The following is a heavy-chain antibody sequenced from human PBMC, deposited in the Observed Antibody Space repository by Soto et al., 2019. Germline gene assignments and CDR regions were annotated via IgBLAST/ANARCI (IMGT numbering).Heavy chain of an antibody. J-gene: IGHJ6*02. V-gene: IGHV6-1*01. Sequence: SQTLSLTCAISGDSVSSNSAAWNWVRQSPSRGLEWLGRTYYTSKWYKDYAASVKSRITINADTSKNQFSLQLNSVTPEDTAVYYCARVSGYGSNIYYYGMDVWGQGTXVTVSS. CDR3: ARVSGYGSNIYYYGMDV. CDR2: TYYTSKWYK. CDR1: GDSVSSNSAA. D-gene: IGHD6-13*01.